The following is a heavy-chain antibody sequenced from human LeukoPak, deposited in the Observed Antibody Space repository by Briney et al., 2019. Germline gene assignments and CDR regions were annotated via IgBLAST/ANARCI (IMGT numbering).Heavy chain of an antibody. CDR2: SDWDDNK. Sequence: SGPAPAKPIQTPILACTLSGFYLSTSGMCRSWIRPPPAKALESLARSDWDDNKIYSTSLQTRLTISKDTSKNQVVLTMTNMEPVDTATYYCARIGSGWGNDAFDIWGQGTMVTVSS. D-gene: IGHD6-19*01. CDR3: ARIGSGWGNDAFDI. J-gene: IGHJ3*02. V-gene: IGHV2-70*17. CDR1: GFYLSTSGMC.